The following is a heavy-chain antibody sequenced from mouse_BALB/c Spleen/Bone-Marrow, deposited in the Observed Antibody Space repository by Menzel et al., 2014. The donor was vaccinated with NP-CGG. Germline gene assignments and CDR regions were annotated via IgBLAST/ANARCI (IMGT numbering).Heavy chain of an antibody. CDR1: GFTFSNYW. J-gene: IGHJ2*01. CDR2: IRLKSNNYAT. V-gene: IGHV6-6*02. Sequence: DVQLQESGGGLVQPGGSMKLSCVASGFTFSNYWMNWVRQSPEKGLEWVAEIRLKSNNYATHYAESVKGRFTISRDDSKSSVYLQMNNLRAEDTGIYYCTVPFGPGFDYWGQGTTLTASS. CDR3: TVPFGPGFDY.